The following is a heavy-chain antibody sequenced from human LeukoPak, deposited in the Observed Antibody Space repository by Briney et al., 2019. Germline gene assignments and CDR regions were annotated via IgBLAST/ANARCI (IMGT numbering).Heavy chain of an antibody. J-gene: IGHJ4*02. CDR2: IKSSNT. CDR3: ARVPDWTYVPDY. V-gene: IGHV4-61*02. Sequence: ASETLSRTCTVSGGSISSDRFYWTWVRQPAGKGLEWIGRIKSSNTNYNPSLKSRVSISLDTSTNQFSLKLSSLTAADTAVYYCARVPDWTYVPDYWGQGTLVTVSS. D-gene: IGHD3-16*01. CDR1: GGSISSDRFY.